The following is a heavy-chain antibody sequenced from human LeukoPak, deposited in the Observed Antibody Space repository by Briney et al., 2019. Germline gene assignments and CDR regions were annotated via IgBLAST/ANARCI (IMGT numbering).Heavy chain of an antibody. CDR2: IIPIFGTA. J-gene: IGHJ1*01. CDR1: GGTFSSYA. D-gene: IGHD4-17*01. CDR3: ARGSGDGTQGSQH. V-gene: IGHV1-69*05. Sequence: ASVKVSCKASGGTFSSYAISWVRQAPGQGLEWMGRIIPIFGTANYAQKFQGRVTITTDESTSTAYMELSSLRSEDTVVYYCARGSGDGTQGSQHWGQGTLVTVSS.